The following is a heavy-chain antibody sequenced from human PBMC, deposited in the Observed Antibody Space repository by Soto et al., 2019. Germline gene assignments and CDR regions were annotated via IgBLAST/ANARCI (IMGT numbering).Heavy chain of an antibody. CDR3: ARGPEESSGSYYKDYYYGMDV. CDR2: INPNSGGT. D-gene: IGHD3-10*01. J-gene: IGHJ6*02. CDR1: GYTFTGYY. Sequence: ASVKVSCKASGYTFTGYYMHWVRQAPGQGLEWMGWINPNSGGTNYAQKFQGWVTMTRDTSISTAYMELSRLRSDDTAVYYCARGPEESSGSYYKDYYYGMDVWGQGTTVTVSS. V-gene: IGHV1-2*04.